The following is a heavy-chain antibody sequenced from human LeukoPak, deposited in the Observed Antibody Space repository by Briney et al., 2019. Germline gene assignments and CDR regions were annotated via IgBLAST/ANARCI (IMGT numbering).Heavy chain of an antibody. D-gene: IGHD3-22*01. CDR1: GFTFSSYW. V-gene: IGHV3-74*01. Sequence: GSLRLSCAASGFTFSSYWMHWVRQAPGKGLVWVSRINSDGSSTSYADSVKGRFTISRDNAKNTLYLQMNSLRAEDTAVYYCARAPPYDSSGYSLLDYWGQGTLVTVSS. CDR3: ARAPPYDSSGYSLLDY. J-gene: IGHJ4*02. CDR2: INSDGSST.